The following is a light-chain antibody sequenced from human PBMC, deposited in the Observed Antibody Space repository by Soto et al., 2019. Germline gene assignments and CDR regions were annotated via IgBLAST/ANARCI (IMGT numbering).Light chain of an antibody. CDR3: QQYCSSPRFT. J-gene: IGKJ3*01. Sequence: IVLTQSPGTLSLSPGERATLSCRASQSVSSSYLAWYQQKPGQAPRLLIYGASSRATGIPDRFSVSGSGTGFTLTISRLEPEAFAVYYCQQYCSSPRFTFGPVNKVDSK. V-gene: IGKV3-20*01. CDR2: GAS. CDR1: QSVSSSY.